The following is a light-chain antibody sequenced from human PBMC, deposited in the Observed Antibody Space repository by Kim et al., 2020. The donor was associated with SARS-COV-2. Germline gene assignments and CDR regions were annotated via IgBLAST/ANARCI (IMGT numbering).Light chain of an antibody. V-gene: IGLV6-57*01. CDR2: EDN. CDR3: QSYNTTNLV. CDR1: SGNIATNY. J-gene: IGLJ2*01. Sequence: GKTVTISCTRSSGNIATNYVQWYQQRPGSSPTTVIYEDNQRPSGVPDRFSGSIDSSSNSAYLTISGLKTEDEADYYCQSYNTTNLVFGGGTQLTVL.